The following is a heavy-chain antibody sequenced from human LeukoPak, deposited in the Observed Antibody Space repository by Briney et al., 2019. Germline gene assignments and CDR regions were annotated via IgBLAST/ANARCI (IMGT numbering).Heavy chain of an antibody. Sequence: KPSETLSLTCAVYGGSFSGYYWSWIRQPPGKGLEWIGEINHSGSTNYNPSLKSRVTISVDTSKNQFSLKLTSVTAADTAVYYCXXXXXXXXGSGSHNNWFDPWGQGTLVTVSS. CDR2: INHSGST. CDR3: XXXXXXXXGSGSHNNWFDP. D-gene: IGHD3-10*01. J-gene: IGHJ5*02. V-gene: IGHV4-34*01. CDR1: GGSFSGYY.